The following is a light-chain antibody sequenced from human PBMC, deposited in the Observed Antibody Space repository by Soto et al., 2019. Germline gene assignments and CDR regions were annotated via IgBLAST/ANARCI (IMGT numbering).Light chain of an antibody. J-gene: IGKJ1*01. CDR1: QSISSY. CDR2: AAS. CDR3: QQSYSTPWT. V-gene: IGKV1-39*01. Sequence: DTQTTQSPSSLSASVGDRVTITCRASQSISSYLNWYQQKPGKAPKLLIYAASSLQSGVPSRFSGSGSGTDFTLTISSLQPEDFATYYCQQSYSTPWTLGQGTKVDIK.